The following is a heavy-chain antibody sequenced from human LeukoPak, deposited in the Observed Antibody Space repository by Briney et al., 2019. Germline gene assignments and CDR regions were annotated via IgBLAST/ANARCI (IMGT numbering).Heavy chain of an antibody. CDR2: ISGSDDTT. CDR3: ANNRYSSRWRGAFDV. Sequence: PGGSLRLSCAASGFTFSSSGMSWVRQAPGKGLEWVSSISGSDDTTYYAEFVKGRFTISRDNSKNTLYLQMNSLRAEDTALYYCANNRYSSRWRGAFDVWGQGTMVTVSS. V-gene: IGHV3-23*01. J-gene: IGHJ3*01. CDR1: GFTFSSSG. D-gene: IGHD6-13*01.